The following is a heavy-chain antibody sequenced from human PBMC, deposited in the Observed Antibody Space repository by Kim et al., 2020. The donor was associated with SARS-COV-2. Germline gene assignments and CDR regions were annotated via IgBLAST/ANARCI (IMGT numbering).Heavy chain of an antibody. CDR1: GFTFSSYW. D-gene: IGHD2-21*02. Sequence: GGSLRLSCAASGFTFSSYWMSWVRQAPGKGLEWVANIKQDGSEKYYVDSVKGRFTISRDNAKNSLYLQMNSLRAEDTAVYYCARGNCGGDCYWHYYFDYWGQGTLVTVSS. CDR2: IKQDGSEK. J-gene: IGHJ4*02. CDR3: ARGNCGGDCYWHYYFDY. V-gene: IGHV3-7*03.